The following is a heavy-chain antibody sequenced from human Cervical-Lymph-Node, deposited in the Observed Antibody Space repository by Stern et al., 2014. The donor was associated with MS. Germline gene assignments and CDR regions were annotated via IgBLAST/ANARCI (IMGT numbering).Heavy chain of an antibody. D-gene: IGHD6-13*01. V-gene: IGHV1-69*01. Sequence: VQLVESGAEVTKPGSSVKVSCKASGGTFSKFPSSWVRQAPGQGLEWMGGIFPVFGTPSYAQEFRGRFTITADVSTSTVYMELSSLRSDDTAVYYCARGSESSDRWYSLGYDLWGQGTLVTVSS. J-gene: IGHJ5*02. CDR1: GGTFSKFP. CDR2: IFPVFGTP. CDR3: ARGSESSDRWYSLGYDL.